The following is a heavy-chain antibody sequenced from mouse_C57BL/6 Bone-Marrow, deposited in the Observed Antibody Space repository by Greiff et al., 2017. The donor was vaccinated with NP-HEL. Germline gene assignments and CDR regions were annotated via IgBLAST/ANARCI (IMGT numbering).Heavy chain of an antibody. V-gene: IGHV5-4*01. CDR2: ISDGGSYT. CDR1: GFTFSSYA. J-gene: IGHJ1*03. Sequence: EVKLVESGGGLVKPGGSLKLSCAASGFTFSSYAMSWVRQTPEKRLEWVATISDGGSYTYYPDNVKGRFTISRDNAKNHLYLQMSHLKSEDTAMYYCAREITTVVATHWYFDVWGTGTTVTVSS. D-gene: IGHD1-1*01. CDR3: AREITTVVATHWYFDV.